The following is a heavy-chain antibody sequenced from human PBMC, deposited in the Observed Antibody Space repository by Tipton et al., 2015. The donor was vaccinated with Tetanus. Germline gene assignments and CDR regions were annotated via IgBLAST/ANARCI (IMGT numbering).Heavy chain of an antibody. CDR1: GFSVSRKY. V-gene: IGHV3-53*01. J-gene: IGHJ4*02. CDR2: TYGDGST. Sequence: SLRLSCAASGFSVSRKYMTWVRQAPGKGLEWVSLTYGDGSTYYADSVKGRFTISRDNSKNTLYLQMSNLRAEDTAVYYCARDYPDFDYWGQGTLVTFSS. D-gene: IGHD3-16*02. CDR3: ARDYPDFDY.